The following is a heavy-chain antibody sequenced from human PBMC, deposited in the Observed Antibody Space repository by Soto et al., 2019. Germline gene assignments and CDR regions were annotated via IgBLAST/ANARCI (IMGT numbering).Heavy chain of an antibody. CDR3: ARGSSIAGLYYGMDV. V-gene: IGHV4-31*01. D-gene: IGHD6-6*01. CDR2: NYYSGIT. J-gene: IGHJ6*02. Sequence: QVQLQESGPGLVKPSQTLSLTCTVSGGSISSGGYYWTWIRQHPGKGLEWIGYNYYSGITYYNPSLKSQVTISLDPSKNQFSLKLSSVTAADTAVYYCARGSSIAGLYYGMDVWGQGTTVTVS. CDR1: GGSISSGGYY.